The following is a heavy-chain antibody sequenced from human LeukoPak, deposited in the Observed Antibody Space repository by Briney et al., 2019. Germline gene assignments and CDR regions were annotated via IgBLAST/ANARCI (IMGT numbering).Heavy chain of an antibody. CDR2: IIPIFGTA. J-gene: IGHJ4*02. CDR1: GGTFSSYA. V-gene: IGHV1-69*06. Sequence: ASVKVSCKASGGTFSSYAISWVRQAPGQGLEWMGGIIPIFGTANYAQKFQGRVTITADKSTSTAYMELSSLRSEDTAVYYCARAAYYYDSSGYYFGFDYWGQGTLVTVSS. CDR3: ARAAYYYDSSGYYFGFDY. D-gene: IGHD3-22*01.